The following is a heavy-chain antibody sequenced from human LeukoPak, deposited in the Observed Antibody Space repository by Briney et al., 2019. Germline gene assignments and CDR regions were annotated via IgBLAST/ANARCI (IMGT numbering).Heavy chain of an antibody. Sequence: GGSLRLSCAASGFTVSSNYMSWVRQAPGKGLEWVSVIYSGDSTYYADSVKGRLTISRDNSRNTLYLQMNSLRAEDTAVYYCARGYHDILTGPPGFDYWGQGTLVTVSS. CDR2: IYSGDST. J-gene: IGHJ4*02. V-gene: IGHV3-53*01. CDR1: GFTVSSNY. D-gene: IGHD3-9*01. CDR3: ARGYHDILTGPPGFDY.